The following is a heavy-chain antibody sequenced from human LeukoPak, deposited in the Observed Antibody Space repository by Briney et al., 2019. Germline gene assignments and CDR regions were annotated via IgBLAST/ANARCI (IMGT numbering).Heavy chain of an antibody. Sequence: PSETLSLTCAVYGGSFSGYYWSWIRQPPGKGLEWIGEINHSGSTNYNPSLKSRVTTSVDTSKNQFSLKLSSVTAADTAVYYCASCRSGSYFRRGRTNWFDPWGQGTLVTVSS. V-gene: IGHV4-34*01. CDR2: INHSGST. D-gene: IGHD3-10*01. CDR3: ASCRSGSYFRRGRTNWFDP. J-gene: IGHJ5*02. CDR1: GGSFSGYY.